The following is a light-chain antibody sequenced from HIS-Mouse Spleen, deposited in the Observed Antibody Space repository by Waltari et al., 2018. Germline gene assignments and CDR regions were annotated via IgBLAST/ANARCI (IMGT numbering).Light chain of an antibody. J-gene: IGLJ2*01. CDR3: CSYAGSYTLV. CDR2: DVR. CDR1: SSDVGGYNY. Sequence: QSALTQPRSVSGSPGQSVPISCPGTSSDVGGYNYVPWYQQHPGKAPKLMIYDVRKRPSGVPDRFSGSKSGNTASLTISGLQAEDEADYYCCSYAGSYTLVFGGGTKLTVL. V-gene: IGLV2-11*01.